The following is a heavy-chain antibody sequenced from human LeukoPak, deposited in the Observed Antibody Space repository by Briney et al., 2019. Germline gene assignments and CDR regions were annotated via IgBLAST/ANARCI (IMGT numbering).Heavy chain of an antibody. V-gene: IGHV4-4*07. CDR1: GGSISSYY. CDR2: IYTSGST. Sequence: SETLSLTCTVSGGSISSYYWSWIRQRAGKGLEWIGRIYTSGSTNYNPSLKSRVTMSVDTSKNQFSLKLSSVTAADTAVYYCARVGSSGWYVSDAFDIWGQGTMVTVSS. D-gene: IGHD6-19*01. J-gene: IGHJ3*02. CDR3: ARVGSSGWYVSDAFDI.